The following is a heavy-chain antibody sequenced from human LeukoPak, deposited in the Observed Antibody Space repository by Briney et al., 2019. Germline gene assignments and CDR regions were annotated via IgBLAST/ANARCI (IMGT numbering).Heavy chain of an antibody. CDR2: IHPGDSDT. V-gene: IGHV5-51*01. Sequence: GESLKISCKGSGYSFTGYWIGWVRQMPGKGLEWMGIIHPGDSDTIYSPSFQGHVTISADKSSSPAYLEWSSLKASDTAMYYCARDRDGYNLDFWGQGTMVTVSS. CDR1: GYSFTGYW. D-gene: IGHD5-24*01. J-gene: IGHJ3*01. CDR3: ARDRDGYNLDF.